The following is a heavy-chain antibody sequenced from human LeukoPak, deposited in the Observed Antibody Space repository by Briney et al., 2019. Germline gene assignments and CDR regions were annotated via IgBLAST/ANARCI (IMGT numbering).Heavy chain of an antibody. CDR1: GYSFSSGYF. V-gene: IGHV4-38-2*02. CDR3: ARDMEGSGWYWFDL. Sequence: PSETPSLTCSVSGYSFSSGYFWAWIRQPPGKGLEWIGSIHHSERTYYNPSLGSRVTISVDTSKNQFSLKLSSVTATDTGEYFCARDMEGSGWYWFDLWGQGTLVTVSS. J-gene: IGHJ5*02. D-gene: IGHD6-19*01. CDR2: IHHSERT.